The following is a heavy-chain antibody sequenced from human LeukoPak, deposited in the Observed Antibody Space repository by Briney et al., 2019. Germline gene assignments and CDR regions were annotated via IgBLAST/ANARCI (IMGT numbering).Heavy chain of an antibody. CDR1: GFTFSTCA. CDR2: ISGGGRST. V-gene: IGHV3-23*01. J-gene: IGHJ4*02. Sequence: PGGSLRLSCAASGFTFSTCAMSWVRQAPGKGLEWVSTISGGGRSTDYADSVKGQFTISRDNSKNTLYPQMNSLRAEDTAVYYCARERYFDYWGQGTLVTVSS. CDR3: ARERYFDY.